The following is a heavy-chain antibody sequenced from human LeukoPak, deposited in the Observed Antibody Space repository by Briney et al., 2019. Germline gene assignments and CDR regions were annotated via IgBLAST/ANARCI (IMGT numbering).Heavy chain of an antibody. CDR3: ARDYGDGYNLDY. Sequence: PGGSLRLSCAASGFTFSSYAMSWVRQAPGKGLEWVSAISGSGGSTYYADSVKGRFTISRDNSKNTLYLQMNSLRAEDTAVYYCARDYGDGYNLDYWGQGTLVTVSS. CDR1: GFTFSSYA. D-gene: IGHD5-24*01. CDR2: ISGSGGST. J-gene: IGHJ4*02. V-gene: IGHV3-23*01.